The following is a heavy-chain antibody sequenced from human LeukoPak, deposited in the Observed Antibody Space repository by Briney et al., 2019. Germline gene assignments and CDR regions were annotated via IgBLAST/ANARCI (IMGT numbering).Heavy chain of an antibody. CDR2: IIPIFGTA. CDR3: ASSVYSYGRIYFDY. Sequence: ASVKVSCKASGGTFSSYAISWVRQAPGQGLEWMGRIIPIFGTANYAQKFQGRVTITTDESTSTAYMELSSLRSEGTAVYYCASSVYSYGRIYFDYWGQGTLVTVSS. J-gene: IGHJ4*02. CDR1: GGTFSSYA. V-gene: IGHV1-69*05. D-gene: IGHD5-18*01.